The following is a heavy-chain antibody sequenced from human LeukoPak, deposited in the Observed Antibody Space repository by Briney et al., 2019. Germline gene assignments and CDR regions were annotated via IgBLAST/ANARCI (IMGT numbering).Heavy chain of an antibody. Sequence: ASVKVSCKASGYTFTGYYMHWVRQAPGQGLEWMGWINPNSGGTNYAQKFQGRVTMTRDMSISTAYMELSRLRSDDTAVYYCARDPEGLSSSRYYYYYMDVWGKGTTVTVSS. CDR2: INPNSGGT. J-gene: IGHJ6*03. V-gene: IGHV1-2*02. CDR3: ARDPEGLSSSRYYYYYMDV. D-gene: IGHD6-6*01. CDR1: GYTFTGYY.